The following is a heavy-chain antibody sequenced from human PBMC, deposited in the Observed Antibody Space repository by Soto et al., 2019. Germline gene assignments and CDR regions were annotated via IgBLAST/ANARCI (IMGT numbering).Heavy chain of an antibody. Sequence: QVQLVQSGPEVKQPGASVKVSCKATGYTFSSFGFSWVRQAPGQGLEWMGWISAYNGDANYAQRLQGRVTMTTDTSTSTAYLELRSLRSDDTAVYYCARSAMTAVGTRYFQHWGQGTLVIVSS. J-gene: IGHJ1*01. D-gene: IGHD4-17*01. V-gene: IGHV1-18*01. CDR1: GYTFSSFG. CDR3: ARSAMTAVGTRYFQH. CDR2: ISAYNGDA.